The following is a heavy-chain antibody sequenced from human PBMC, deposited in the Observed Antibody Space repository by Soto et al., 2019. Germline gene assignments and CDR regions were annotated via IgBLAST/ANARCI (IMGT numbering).Heavy chain of an antibody. CDR2: INPNSGDT. J-gene: IGHJ6*02. CDR1: GYTFTGYY. D-gene: IGHD1-26*01. V-gene: IGHV1-2*02. CDR3: AKGGAIVAAGTRVFLYNAMDV. Sequence: ASVKVSCKASGYTFTGYYVHWVRQAPGQGLEWMGWINPNSGDTYLAQRFQGRVTMNRDTSIGTAYMELRGLTSDDTAEYYCAKGGAIVAAGTRVFLYNAMDVWGQGTTVTVS.